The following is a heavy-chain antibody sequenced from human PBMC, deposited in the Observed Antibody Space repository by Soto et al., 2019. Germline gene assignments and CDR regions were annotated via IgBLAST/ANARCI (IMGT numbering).Heavy chain of an antibody. CDR1: GFTFSSYG. CDR3: ARDICSGDSCYSFDF. CDR2: IWYDGSNK. Sequence: QVQLVESGGGVVQPGRSLRLSCAASGFTFSSYGIHWVRQAPGKGLEWVAVIWYDGSNKYYVDSVKGRFTFSRDNSKNTLYLQMNSLRAEDTAVYYCARDICSGDSCYSFDFWGQGTLVTVSS. D-gene: IGHD2-15*01. V-gene: IGHV3-33*01. J-gene: IGHJ4*02.